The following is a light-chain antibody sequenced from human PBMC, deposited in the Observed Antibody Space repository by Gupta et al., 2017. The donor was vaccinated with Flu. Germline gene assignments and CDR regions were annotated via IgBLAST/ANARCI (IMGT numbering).Light chain of an antibody. CDR2: GAS. Sequence: AIPLCRARQRLINNCVAWYQQKPGQGPRLLIYGASSIETGTAERFGGSGSGTDFTLTISGLEAEDFAVYYCQQSDTSPLTFGGGTKVEIK. V-gene: IGKV3-20*01. CDR3: QQSDTSPLT. CDR1: QRLINNC. J-gene: IGKJ4*01.